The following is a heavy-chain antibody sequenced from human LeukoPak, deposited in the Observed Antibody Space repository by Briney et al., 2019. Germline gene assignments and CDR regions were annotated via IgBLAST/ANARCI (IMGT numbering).Heavy chain of an antibody. V-gene: IGHV1-69*13. D-gene: IGHD6-6*01. J-gene: IGHJ2*01. CDR1: GGTFSSYA. Sequence: ASVKVSCKASGGTFSSYAISWVRQAPGQGLEWMGGIIPIFGTANYAQKFQGRVTITADESTSTAYIELSSRRGQGSAVLYSAVSLAARYLSVCDLWGRRTLVTVSS. CDR3: AVSLAARYLSVCDL. CDR2: IIPIFGTA.